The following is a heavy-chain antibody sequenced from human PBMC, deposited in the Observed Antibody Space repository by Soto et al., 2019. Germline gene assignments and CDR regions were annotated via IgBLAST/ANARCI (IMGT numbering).Heavy chain of an antibody. J-gene: IGHJ4*02. CDR2: IYYSGST. D-gene: IGHD6-13*01. V-gene: IGHV4-31*03. Sequence: SETLSLTCTVSDGAISSGGYYWSWIRQHPGKGLEWIGYIYYSGSTYYNPSLKSRVTLSLDTSKNQFSLKLTSLTAADTAVYFCERGGQMVPVDTFDYWGQGTLVTVSS. CDR1: DGAISSGGYY. CDR3: ERGGQMVPVDTFDY.